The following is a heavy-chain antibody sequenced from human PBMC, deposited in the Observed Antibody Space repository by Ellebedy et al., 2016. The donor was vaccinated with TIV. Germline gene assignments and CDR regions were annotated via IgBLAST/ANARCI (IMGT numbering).Heavy chain of an antibody. CDR2: ISSSSSYI. Sequence: GESLKISCAASGFTFTGFSMSWVRQAPGKGLEWVSSISSSSSYIYYADSVKGRFTISRDNAKNSLYLQMNSLRAEDTAVYYCARDRLTNGFMVRAKSWFDPWGQGTLVTVSS. V-gene: IGHV3-21*01. CDR1: GFTFTGFS. CDR3: ARDRLTNGFMVRAKSWFDP. D-gene: IGHD3-10*01. J-gene: IGHJ5*02.